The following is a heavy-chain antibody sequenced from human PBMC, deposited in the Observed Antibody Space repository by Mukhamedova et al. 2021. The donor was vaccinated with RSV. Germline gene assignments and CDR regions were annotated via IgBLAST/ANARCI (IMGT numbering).Heavy chain of an antibody. D-gene: IGHD2-15*01. V-gene: IGHV4-34*13. CDR3: ARYCNCGSCYDNWFDP. CDR2: T. Sequence: TNYHPSLKSRVTISLDTSKSQFSLKLSSVTAAATALYYFARYCNCGSCYDNWFDPWGQGTLVTVSS. J-gene: IGHJ5*02.